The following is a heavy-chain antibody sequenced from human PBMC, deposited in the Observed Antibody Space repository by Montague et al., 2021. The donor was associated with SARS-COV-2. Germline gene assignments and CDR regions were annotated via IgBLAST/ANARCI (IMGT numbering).Heavy chain of an antibody. CDR2: SFNTNST. CDR1: GGSISNDD. D-gene: IGHD1-7*01. V-gene: IGHV4-59*01. CDR3: ARAQNICFIANCVNSFDL. Sequence: SETLSLTCTVSGGSISNDDYNWIRQCQGKGMQWEGYSFNTNSTKVDASMRRRVDMSLETSKNHVFLRLSAVTAADTARYYCARAQNICFIANCVNSFDLRGPSALLTLSS. J-gene: IGHJ2*01.